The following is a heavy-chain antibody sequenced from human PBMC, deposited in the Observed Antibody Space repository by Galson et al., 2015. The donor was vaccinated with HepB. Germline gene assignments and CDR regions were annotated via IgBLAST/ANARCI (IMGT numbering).Heavy chain of an antibody. Sequence: VKVSCKASGYTFTINGISWVRQTPRQGLEWLGWISAYGGNTKYAQKYQGRITLTRDTSTSTAYMELRSLRSDDTAVYYCARDRDYRFDYWGQGTLVTVSS. CDR3: ARDRDYRFDY. CDR2: ISAYGGNT. V-gene: IGHV1-18*04. J-gene: IGHJ4*02. D-gene: IGHD4/OR15-4a*01. CDR1: GYTFTING.